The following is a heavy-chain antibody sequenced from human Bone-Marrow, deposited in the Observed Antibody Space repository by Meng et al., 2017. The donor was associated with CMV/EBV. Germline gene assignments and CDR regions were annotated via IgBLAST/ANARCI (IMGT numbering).Heavy chain of an antibody. Sequence: LSLTCTVSGGSISSSSYYWGWIRQPPGKGLEWVSYISSSSSTIYYADSVKGRFTISRDNAKNSLYLQMNSLRAEDTAVYYCARDPPKTGYWGQGTLVTVSS. V-gene: IGHV3-11*04. CDR3: ARDPPKTGY. CDR1: GGSISSSSYY. J-gene: IGHJ4*02. CDR2: ISSSSSTI.